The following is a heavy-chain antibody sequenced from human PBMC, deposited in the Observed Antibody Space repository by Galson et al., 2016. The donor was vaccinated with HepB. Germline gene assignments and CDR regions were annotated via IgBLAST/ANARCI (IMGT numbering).Heavy chain of an antibody. CDR3: AKGYGMDA. CDR1: GFTFSSYA. J-gene: IGHJ6*02. Sequence: SLRLSCAASGFTFSSYAMSWVRQAPGKGLEWVSVVRGSNTGSSGRISYAESVKGRFTISRDNSKDTLYLQMNSLRDEDTAVYYCAKGYGMDAWGQGTTVTVSS. V-gene: IGHV3-23*01. CDR2: VRGSNTGSSGRI.